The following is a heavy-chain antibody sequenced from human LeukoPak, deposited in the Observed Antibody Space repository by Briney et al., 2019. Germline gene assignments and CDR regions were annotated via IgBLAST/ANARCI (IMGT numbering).Heavy chain of an antibody. CDR2: IYSGGST. Sequence: GGSLRLSCAASGFTVSSNYMSWVRQAPGKGLECVSVIYSGGSTYYADSVKGRFTISRDNSKNTLYLQMNSLRAEDTAVYYCARDWTCSSTSCYYYYMDVWGKGTTVTVSS. V-gene: IGHV3-66*02. D-gene: IGHD2-2*01. CDR1: GFTVSSNY. CDR3: ARDWTCSSTSCYYYYMDV. J-gene: IGHJ6*03.